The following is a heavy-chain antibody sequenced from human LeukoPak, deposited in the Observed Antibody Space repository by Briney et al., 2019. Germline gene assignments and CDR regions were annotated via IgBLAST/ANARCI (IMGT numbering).Heavy chain of an antibody. CDR1: GFTFSSYG. Sequence: AGGSLRLSCAASGFTFSSYGMHWVRQAPGKGLEWVAFIRYDGSNKYYADSVKGRFTISRDNSKNTLYPQMNSLRAEDTAVYYCAKDLGYSSGWDLWGQGTLVTVSS. CDR3: AKDLGYSSGWDL. CDR2: IRYDGSNK. V-gene: IGHV3-30*02. J-gene: IGHJ5*02. D-gene: IGHD6-19*01.